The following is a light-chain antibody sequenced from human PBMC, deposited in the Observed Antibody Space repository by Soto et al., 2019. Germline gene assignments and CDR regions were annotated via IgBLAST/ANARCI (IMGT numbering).Light chain of an antibody. J-gene: IGLJ3*02. V-gene: IGLV1-40*01. CDR2: GNN. CDR3: QSQAGSLSVSV. Sequence: SVLTQPHSVSGAPGQRVNISCTGSNSNIGAGYDVHWYQQLPRIAPKLLIYGNNIRPSGVPDRFSGSKFATSAYLTISGLQAEDEAEYYCQSQAGSLSVSVFGGGTKLTVL. CDR1: NSNIGAGYD.